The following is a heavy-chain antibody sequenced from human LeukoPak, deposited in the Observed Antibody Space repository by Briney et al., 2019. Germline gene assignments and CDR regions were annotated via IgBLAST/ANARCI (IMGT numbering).Heavy chain of an antibody. CDR2: ISGSGGST. J-gene: IGHJ4*02. CDR3: ARDLNWETY. V-gene: IGHV3-23*01. D-gene: IGHD7-27*01. Sequence: GGSLRLSCAASGFTFSSYGMSWVRQAPGKGLEWVSAISGSGGSTYYADSVKGRFAISRDNSKNTLYLQMNSLRAEDTAVYYCARDLNWETYWGQGTLVSVSS. CDR1: GFTFSSYG.